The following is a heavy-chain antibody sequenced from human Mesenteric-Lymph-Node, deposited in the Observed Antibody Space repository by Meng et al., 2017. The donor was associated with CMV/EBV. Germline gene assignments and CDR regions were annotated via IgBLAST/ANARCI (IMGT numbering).Heavy chain of an antibody. CDR3: ARGHHCDSGSCSRDPDYHFYDMDV. CDR2: IGTAGDT. V-gene: IGHV3-13*01. J-gene: IGHJ6*02. CDR1: GFTFRTYD. Sequence: GGSLRLSCAASGFTFRTYDMHWVRQVPGKGLEWVSVIGTAGDTAYPGSVKGRFTISRENAKNSLYLQMNSLRAGDTAVYYCARGHHCDSGSCSRDPDYHFYDMDVWGQGTTVTVSS. D-gene: IGHD1-26*01.